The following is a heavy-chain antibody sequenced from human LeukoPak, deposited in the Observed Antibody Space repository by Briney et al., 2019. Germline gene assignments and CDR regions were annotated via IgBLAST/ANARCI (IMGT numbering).Heavy chain of an antibody. V-gene: IGHV4-34*01. CDR3: TRGADAHKGGID. J-gene: IGHJ4*02. CDR2: IHPSGST. Sequence: SVTLSLTCDVYGGSFSGYYWTWTRQPPGKGLEWVEEIHPSGSTYYNPSLESRVTISVDTSKSQFSLKLNSVTAADTALYYCTRGADAHKGGIDWGQGTLVTVSS. CDR1: GGSFSGYY. D-gene: IGHD5-24*01.